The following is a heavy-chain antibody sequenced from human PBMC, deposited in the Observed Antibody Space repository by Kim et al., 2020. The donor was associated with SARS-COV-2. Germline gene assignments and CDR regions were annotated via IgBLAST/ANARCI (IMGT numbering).Heavy chain of an antibody. V-gene: IGHV4-34*01. CDR3: ARGWAGVVPSPILGIGPHYDYYAMDV. CDR1: VGSLSGYH. Sequence: SETLSLTCAVYVGSLSGYHWTWVRQPPGKGLEWIGEINHSGATNYHPSLRSRVAISIDTSKNQFSLKLNSVTAADTSVYFCARGWAGVVPSPILGIGPHYDYYAMDVWGRGTTVTVSS. CDR2: INHSGAT. J-gene: IGHJ6*02. D-gene: IGHD7-27*01.